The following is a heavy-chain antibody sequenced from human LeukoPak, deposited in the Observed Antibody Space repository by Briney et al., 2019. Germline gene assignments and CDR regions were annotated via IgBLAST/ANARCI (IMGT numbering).Heavy chain of an antibody. J-gene: IGHJ3*02. V-gene: IGHV3-21*01. Sequence: GGSLRLSCAASGFTFSSYSMNWARQAPGKGLEWVSSISASPYIYYADSVKDRFTISRDDSKNSLYLQMSSLRSEDTALYYCARGGLSMQRRDLFDIWGQGTLVTVSS. CDR3: ARGGLSMQRRDLFDI. CDR1: GFTFSSYS. D-gene: IGHD2/OR15-2a*01. CDR2: ISASPYI.